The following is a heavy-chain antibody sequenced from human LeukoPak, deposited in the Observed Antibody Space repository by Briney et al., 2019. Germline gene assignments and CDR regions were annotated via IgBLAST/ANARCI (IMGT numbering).Heavy chain of an antibody. V-gene: IGHV4-4*07. CDR2: IYTSGST. J-gene: IGHJ4*02. CDR3: ARVSYCGGDCYLDY. D-gene: IGHD2-21*02. Sequence: PSETLSLTCTVSGGSISSYYWSWIRQPAGKGLEWIGRIYTSGSTNYNPSLKSRVTMSVDTSKNQFSLKLSSVTAPDTAVYYCARVSYCGGDCYLDYWGQGTLVTVSS. CDR1: GGSISSYY.